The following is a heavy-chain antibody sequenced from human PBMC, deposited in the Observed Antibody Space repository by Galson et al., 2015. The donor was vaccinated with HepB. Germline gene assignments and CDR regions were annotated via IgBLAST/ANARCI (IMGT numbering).Heavy chain of an antibody. D-gene: IGHD1-26*01. V-gene: IGHV3-7*03. CDR1: GFTFPNYY. Sequence: SLRLSCAASGFTFPNYYMGWVRQAPGKGLEWVAGINPDGNEKSYVDSVKGRFTISRDNGKNSLYLHMDSLRAEDTALYYCARGFSGSYDYWGQGILVTVSS. CDR3: ARGFSGSYDY. CDR2: INPDGNEK. J-gene: IGHJ4*02.